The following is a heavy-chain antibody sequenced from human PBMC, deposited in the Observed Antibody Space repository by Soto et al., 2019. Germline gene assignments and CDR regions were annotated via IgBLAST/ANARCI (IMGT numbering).Heavy chain of an antibody. CDR1: GFTVSSNY. D-gene: IGHD2-2*01. CDR3: ARDRTDKYCSSTSCYDYYYYMDV. J-gene: IGHJ6*03. Sequence: GGSLRLSCAASGFTVSSNYMSWVRQAPGKGLEWVSVIYSGGSTYYADSVKGRFTISRDNSKNTLYLQMNSLRAEDTAVYYCARDRTDKYCSSTSCYDYYYYMDVWGKGTTVTVSS. V-gene: IGHV3-66*01. CDR2: IYSGGST.